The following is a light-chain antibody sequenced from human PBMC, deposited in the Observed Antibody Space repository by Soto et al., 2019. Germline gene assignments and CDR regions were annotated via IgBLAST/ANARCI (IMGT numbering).Light chain of an antibody. CDR3: QQYDRWPIT. V-gene: IGKV1-5*01. Sequence: DIQMTQSPSTLSASVGDRVTITCRASQSISSWLAWYQQKPGKAPELLIYAASTLQSGVPSRFSGSGSGTEFTLTISSLQSEDFAVYYCQQYDRWPITFGQGTRLEIK. CDR2: AAS. J-gene: IGKJ5*01. CDR1: QSISSW.